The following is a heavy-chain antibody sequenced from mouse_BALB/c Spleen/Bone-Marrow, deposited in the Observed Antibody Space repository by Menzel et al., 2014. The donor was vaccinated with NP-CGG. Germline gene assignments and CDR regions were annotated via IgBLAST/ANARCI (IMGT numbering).Heavy chain of an antibody. J-gene: IGHJ2*01. Sequence: QVQLKESGAELARPGASVKLSCKASGYTFTSYWMQWVKQRPGQGLEWIGAIYPGDGDTRYTQKFKGKATLTADKSSSTAYRQLSSLASEDSAVYYCARGTGPDYWGQGTTLTVSS. D-gene: IGHD4-1*01. CDR1: GYTFTSYW. V-gene: IGHV1-87*01. CDR3: ARGTGPDY. CDR2: IYPGDGDT.